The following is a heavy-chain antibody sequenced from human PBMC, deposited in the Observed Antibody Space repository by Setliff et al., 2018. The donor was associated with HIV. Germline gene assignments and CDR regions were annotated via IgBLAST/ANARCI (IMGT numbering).Heavy chain of an antibody. CDR3: ARLHYADSVKGRFTISRDNSKNTLYLQMNSLRAEDTAVYYCARAEAVAGKSYMDV. CDR1: GSLTSYY. CDR2: VYYSGNT. D-gene: IGHD3-10*01. J-gene: IGHJ6*03. V-gene: IGHV4-59*01. Sequence: SETLSLTCTVSGSLTSYYWSWIRQSPGKGLEWIGYVYYSGNTNYNPSLQSRVTISVDASRNQFYLKLSPLTAADTAVYYCARLHYADSVKGRFTISRDNSKNTLYLQMNSLRAEDTAVYYCARAEAVAGKSYMDVWGNGTTVTVSS.